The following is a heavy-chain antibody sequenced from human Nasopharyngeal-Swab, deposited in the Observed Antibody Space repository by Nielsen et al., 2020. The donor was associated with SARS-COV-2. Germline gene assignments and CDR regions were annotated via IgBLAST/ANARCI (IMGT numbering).Heavy chain of an antibody. D-gene: IGHD3-22*01. Sequence: SETLSLTCAVYGGSFSGYYWSWIRQPAGKGLEWIGRIYTSGSTNYNPSLKSRVTMSVDPSKNQFSLKLSSVTAADTAVYYCAREIASYYYDSSGYYYPDYYYYGMDVWGQGTTVTVSS. V-gene: IGHV4-4*07. CDR3: AREIASYYYDSSGYYYPDYYYYGMDV. CDR2: IYTSGST. J-gene: IGHJ6*02. CDR1: GGSFSGYY.